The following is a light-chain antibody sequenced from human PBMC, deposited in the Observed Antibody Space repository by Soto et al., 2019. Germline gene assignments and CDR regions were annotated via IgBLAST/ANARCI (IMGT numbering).Light chain of an antibody. Sequence: EIVLTQSPATLSLSPGNRAPLSCRASQSASGYLAWYQQKPGQAPRLLIYDASNRATGIPARFSGSGSGTDFTLTITSLEPEDFAVYYCQQRSNWPSTFGGGTKVEI. CDR3: QQRSNWPST. J-gene: IGKJ4*01. CDR1: QSASGY. CDR2: DAS. V-gene: IGKV3-11*01.